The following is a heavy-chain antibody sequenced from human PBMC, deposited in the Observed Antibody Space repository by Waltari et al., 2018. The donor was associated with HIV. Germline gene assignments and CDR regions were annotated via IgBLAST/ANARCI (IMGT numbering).Heavy chain of an antibody. CDR1: GLTFTSYY. CDR2: INQDGTKK. J-gene: IGHJ4*02. CDR3: ARDLWPEDF. V-gene: IGHV3-7*01. Sequence: VQLVESGGGLVQLGGYLRLSCVAVGLTFTSYYLSWVRQAPGEGLEWVANINQDGTKKFYVDSVKGRFTISRDNAKNSVYLQINSLRAEDSAIYYCARDLWPEDFWGQGTLVTVSS. D-gene: IGHD2-21*01.